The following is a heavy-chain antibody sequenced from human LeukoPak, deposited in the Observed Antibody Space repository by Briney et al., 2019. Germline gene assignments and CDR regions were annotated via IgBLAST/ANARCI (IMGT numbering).Heavy chain of an antibody. J-gene: IGHJ4*02. Sequence: GGSLRLYCAASGFTFSSYAMSWVRQAPGKGLEWVSAISGSGGSTYYADSVKGRFTISRDNSKNTLYLQMNSLRAEDTAVYYCAKAQYSSGWTGYWGQGTLVTVSS. CDR2: ISGSGGST. CDR3: AKAQYSSGWTGY. D-gene: IGHD6-19*01. CDR1: GFTFSSYA. V-gene: IGHV3-23*01.